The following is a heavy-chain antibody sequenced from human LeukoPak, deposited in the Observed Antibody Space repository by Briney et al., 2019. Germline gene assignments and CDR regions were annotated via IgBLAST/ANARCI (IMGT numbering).Heavy chain of an antibody. D-gene: IGHD5-24*01. CDR2: ISSSGSTI. Sequence: GGSLRLSCAASGFTFSSYEMNWVRQAPGKGLEWVSYISSSGSTICYADSVKGRFTISRDNAKNSLYLQMNSLRAEDTAVYYCARAADVEMATINFDYWGQGTLVTVSS. V-gene: IGHV3-48*03. CDR1: GFTFSSYE. CDR3: ARAADVEMATINFDY. J-gene: IGHJ4*02.